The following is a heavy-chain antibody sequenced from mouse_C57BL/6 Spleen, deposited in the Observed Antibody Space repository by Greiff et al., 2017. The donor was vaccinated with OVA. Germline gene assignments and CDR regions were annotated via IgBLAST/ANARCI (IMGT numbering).Heavy chain of an antibody. Sequence: QVQLQQSGAELVRPGASVKLSCKASGYTFTDYYINWVKQRPGQGLEWIARIYPGSGNTYYNEKFKGKATLTAEKSSSTAYMQLSSLTSEDSAVYFCARGHYGSSYAYFDYWGQGTTLTVSS. V-gene: IGHV1-76*01. CDR2: IYPGSGNT. CDR3: ARGHYGSSYAYFDY. J-gene: IGHJ2*01. D-gene: IGHD1-1*01. CDR1: GYTFTDYY.